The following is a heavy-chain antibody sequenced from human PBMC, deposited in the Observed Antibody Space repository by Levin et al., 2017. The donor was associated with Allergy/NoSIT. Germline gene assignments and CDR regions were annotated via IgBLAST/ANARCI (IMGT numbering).Heavy chain of an antibody. Sequence: PGGSLRLSCAASGFTVSSNYMTWVRQAPGKGLEWVSIIYGGGSTYYADSVKGRFTISRDNSKNIMYLQMNSLRAEDTAVYYCATAQSKSRFDYWGQGTLVTVSS. CDR2: IYGGGST. J-gene: IGHJ4*02. CDR3: ATAQSKSRFDY. CDR1: GFTVSSNY. V-gene: IGHV3-53*01.